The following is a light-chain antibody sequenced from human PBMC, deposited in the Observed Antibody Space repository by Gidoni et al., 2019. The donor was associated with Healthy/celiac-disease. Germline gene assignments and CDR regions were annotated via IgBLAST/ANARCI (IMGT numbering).Light chain of an antibody. CDR1: QGISSY. CDR3: QQYYSYAIT. Sequence: AIRTRQSPSSFSASTGDRVTITCRASQGISSYLAWYQQKPGKAPKLLIYAASTLQSGVPSRFSGSGSGTDFTLTISCLQSEDFATYYCQQYYSYAITFGQGTRLEIK. CDR2: AAS. J-gene: IGKJ5*01. V-gene: IGKV1-8*01.